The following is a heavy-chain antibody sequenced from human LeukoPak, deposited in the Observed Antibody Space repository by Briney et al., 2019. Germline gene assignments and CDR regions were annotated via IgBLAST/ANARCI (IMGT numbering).Heavy chain of an antibody. J-gene: IGHJ3*02. CDR3: ARDSRITMVRGVPDAFDI. D-gene: IGHD3-10*01. CDR1: GYTFTSYG. CDR2: ISAYNGDT. V-gene: IGHV1-18*01. Sequence: GASVKVSCKASGYTFTSYGISWVRQAPGQGLEWMGWISAYNGDTNYAQKLQGRVTMTTDTSTSTAYMELRSLRSDDTAVYYCARDSRITMVRGVPDAFDIWGQGTMVTVSS.